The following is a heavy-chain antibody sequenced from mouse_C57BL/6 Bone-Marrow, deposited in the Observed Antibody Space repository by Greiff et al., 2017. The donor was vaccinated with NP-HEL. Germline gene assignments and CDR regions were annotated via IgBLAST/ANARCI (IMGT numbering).Heavy chain of an antibody. CDR1: GYAFTNYL. D-gene: IGHD2-4*01. Sequence: QVQLQQSGAELVRPGTSVTVSCKASGYAFTNYLIEWVKQRPGQGLEWIGVINPGSGGTNYNEKFKGKATLTADKSSSTAYMQLSSLTSEDSAVYFCARREDDYFAWFAYWGQGTLVTVSA. CDR3: ARREDDYFAWFAY. J-gene: IGHJ3*01. V-gene: IGHV1-54*01. CDR2: INPGSGGT.